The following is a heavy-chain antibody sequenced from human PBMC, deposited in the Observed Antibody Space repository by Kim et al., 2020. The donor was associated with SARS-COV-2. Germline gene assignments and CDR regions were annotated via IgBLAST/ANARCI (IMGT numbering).Heavy chain of an antibody. CDR3: AKNGGGGSSAIGYSYYAMDV. J-gene: IGHJ6*02. Sequence: GGSLRLSCAASGFTFSNYAMTWVRQAPGRGLEWVSTITGSSGATFYADSVKGRFTISKDNSNNMFYLQINSLRDEDTAIYYCAKNGGGGSSAIGYSYYAMDVWGRGTTVTVSS. V-gene: IGHV3-23*01. CDR2: ITGSSGAT. CDR1: GFTFSNYA. D-gene: IGHD6-6*01.